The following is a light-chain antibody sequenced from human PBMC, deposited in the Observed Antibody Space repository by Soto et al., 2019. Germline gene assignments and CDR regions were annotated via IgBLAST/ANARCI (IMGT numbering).Light chain of an antibody. CDR1: QSVSIN. CDR2: GAS. Sequence: EIVMTQSPATLSVSPGERATLSCRASQSVSINLAWYQEKPGQAPRLLIYGASTRATGIPASFSGSGSGTEFTLTISSLQSEDFAVYYCQQYNNWPPYTFGQGTKLEIK. CDR3: QQYNNWPPYT. J-gene: IGKJ2*01. V-gene: IGKV3-15*01.